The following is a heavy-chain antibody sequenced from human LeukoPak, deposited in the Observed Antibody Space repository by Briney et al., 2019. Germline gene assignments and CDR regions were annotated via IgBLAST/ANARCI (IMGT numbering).Heavy chain of an antibody. CDR2: ISNNGDRT. D-gene: IGHD5-18*01. J-gene: IGHJ4*02. CDR3: ARWIGYSYGVDY. CDR1: GLTFSNYG. V-gene: IGHV3-64*01. Sequence: GGSLRLSCAASGLTFSNYGMHWVRQAPGKGLEHVSAISNNGDRTYYANSVKGRFTISRDNSKNTLSLQMGSLRAEDMAVYYCARWIGYSYGVDYWGQGTLVTVSS.